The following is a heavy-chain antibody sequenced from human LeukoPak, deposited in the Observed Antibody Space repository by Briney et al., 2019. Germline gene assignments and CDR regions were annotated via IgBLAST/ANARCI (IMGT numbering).Heavy chain of an antibody. CDR3: ARDISPYSYESSGYYHDALDI. V-gene: IGHV1-69*13. Sequence: GASVKVSCKASGGTFSSYAISWVRQAPGQGLEWMGGIIPIFGTANYAQKFQGRVTITADESTSTAYMELSSLRSEDTAVYYCARDISPYSYESSGYYHDALDIWGQGTMVTVS. J-gene: IGHJ3*02. D-gene: IGHD3-22*01. CDR2: IIPIFGTA. CDR1: GGTFSSYA.